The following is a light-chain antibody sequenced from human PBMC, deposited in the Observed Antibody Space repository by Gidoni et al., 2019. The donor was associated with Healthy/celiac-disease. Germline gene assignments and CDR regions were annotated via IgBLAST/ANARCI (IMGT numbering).Light chain of an antibody. Sequence: GTSSDVGGYNYVSWYQQHPGKAPKLMIYDVSNRPSGVSNRFSGSKSGNTASLTISGLQAEDEADYYCSSYTSSSTLNFVFGTGTKVTVL. J-gene: IGLJ1*01. CDR3: SSYTSSSTLNFV. CDR2: DVS. V-gene: IGLV2-14*04. CDR1: SSDVGGYNY.